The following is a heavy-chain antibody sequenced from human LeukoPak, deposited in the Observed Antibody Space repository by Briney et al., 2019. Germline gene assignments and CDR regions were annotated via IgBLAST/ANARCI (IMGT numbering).Heavy chain of an antibody. CDR2: IYYSGST. V-gene: IGHV4-59*01. CDR3: ARRRGGDYGMYYYYYMDV. Sequence: SETLSLTCTVSGGSIGSYYWSWIRQPPGKGLEWIGYIYYSGSTNYNPSLKSRVTISVDTPKNQFSLKLSSVTAADTAVYYCARRRGGDYGMYYYYYMDVWGKGTTATVSS. D-gene: IGHD4-17*01. CDR1: GGSIGSYY. J-gene: IGHJ6*03.